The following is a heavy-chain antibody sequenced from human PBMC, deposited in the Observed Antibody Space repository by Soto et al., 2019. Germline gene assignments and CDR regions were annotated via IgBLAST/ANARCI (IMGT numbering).Heavy chain of an antibody. CDR3: ARLGRRDSGSSHYYYYGMDV. CDR1: GGTFSSFA. Sequence: SVKVSCKASGGTFSSFAISWVRQAPGQGLEWMGGIIPIFGTANYAQKFQGRVTITADESTSTAYMELSSLRSEDTAVYYCARLGRRDSGSSHYYYYGMDVWGQGTTVTVSS. CDR2: IIPIFGTA. J-gene: IGHJ6*02. D-gene: IGHD1-26*01. V-gene: IGHV1-69*13.